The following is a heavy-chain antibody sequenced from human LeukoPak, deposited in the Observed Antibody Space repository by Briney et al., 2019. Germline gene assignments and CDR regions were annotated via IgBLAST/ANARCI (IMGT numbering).Heavy chain of an antibody. D-gene: IGHD3-3*01. CDR3: ARVFGSDFWGGNQLRAFDI. V-gene: IGHV1-18*01. J-gene: IGHJ3*02. CDR2: ISDYNGNT. CDR1: GYTFTSYG. Sequence: ASVKVSCKASGYTFTSYGISWVRQAPGQGLEWMGWISDYNGNTNYAQKLQGRVTMTTDTSTSTAYMELRSLRSDDTAVYYCARVFGSDFWGGNQLRAFDIWGQGTMVTVSS.